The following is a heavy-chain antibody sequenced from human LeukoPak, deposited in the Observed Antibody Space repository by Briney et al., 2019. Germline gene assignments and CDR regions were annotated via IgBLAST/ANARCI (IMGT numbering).Heavy chain of an antibody. Sequence: PSETLSLNCTVSGGSISSSSYYWGWIRQPPGEGLQWIGNIYYTGSTNYNPSLKSRVIISVDTSKNQFSLKLSSVTAADTAVYYCASLSYDILTGYLGSFDYWGQGTLVTVSS. CDR3: ASLSYDILTGYLGSFDY. CDR2: IYYTGST. D-gene: IGHD3-9*01. V-gene: IGHV4-39*07. J-gene: IGHJ4*02. CDR1: GGSISSSSYY.